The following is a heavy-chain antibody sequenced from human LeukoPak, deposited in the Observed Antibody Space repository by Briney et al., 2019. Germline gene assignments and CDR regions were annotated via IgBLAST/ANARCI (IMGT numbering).Heavy chain of an antibody. D-gene: IGHD3-16*02. J-gene: IGHJ6*04. CDR2: IYHSGST. V-gene: IGHV4-4*02. CDR1: GGSISSSNW. CDR3: ARGSLVLDYYYGMDV. Sequence: SETLSLTCAVSGGSISSSNWWSWVRQPPGKGLEWIGEIYHSGSTNYNPSLKSRVTISVDKSKNQFSLKLSSVTAADTAVYYCARGSLVLDYYYGMDVRGKGTTVTVSS.